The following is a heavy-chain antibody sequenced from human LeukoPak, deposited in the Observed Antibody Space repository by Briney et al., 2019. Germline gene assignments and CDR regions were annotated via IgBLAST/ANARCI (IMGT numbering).Heavy chain of an antibody. CDR3: ARDSSYYHY. CDR2: IYHSGST. V-gene: IGHV4-39*07. D-gene: IGHD3-22*01. Sequence: SETLSLTCTVSGGSISSSSYYWGWIRQPPGKGLGWIGSIYHSGSTYSNPSLKSRVTISVDTSKDQFSLKLSSVTAADTAVHYCARDSSYYHYWGQGTLVTVSS. J-gene: IGHJ4*02. CDR1: GGSISSSSYY.